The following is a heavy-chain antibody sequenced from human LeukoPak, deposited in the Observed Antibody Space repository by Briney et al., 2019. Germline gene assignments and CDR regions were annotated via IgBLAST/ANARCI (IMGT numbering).Heavy chain of an antibody. CDR2: IYHTGNT. J-gene: IGHJ4*02. CDR3: ARERPLDTVVSQDF. Sequence: GSLRLSCAASGFTFSSYAMSWVRQAPGKGLEWIGYIYHTGNTYYNPSLESRVTMSVDKSKNQFSLSLASVTVADTAVYHCARERPLDTVVSQDFWGQGTLVIVSS. CDR1: GFTFSSYAM. V-gene: IGHV4-4*02. D-gene: IGHD4-23*01.